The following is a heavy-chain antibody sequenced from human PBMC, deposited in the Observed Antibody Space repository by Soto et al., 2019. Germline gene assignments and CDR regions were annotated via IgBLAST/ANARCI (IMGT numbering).Heavy chain of an antibody. D-gene: IGHD1-26*01. CDR2: INPNSGGT. CDR1: GYTFTGYK. J-gene: IGHJ6*02. V-gene: IGHV1-2*04. CDR3: ARDHGSGIVGARNGMDV. Sequence: ASVKVSCKASGYTFTGYKMHWVRQAPGQGLEWMGWINPNSGGTNYAQKFQGWVTMTRDTSISTAYMELSRLRSDDTAVYYCARDHGSGIVGARNGMDVWGQGTTVTVSS.